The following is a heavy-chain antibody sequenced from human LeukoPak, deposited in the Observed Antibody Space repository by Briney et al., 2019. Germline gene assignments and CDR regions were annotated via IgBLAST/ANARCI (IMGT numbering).Heavy chain of an antibody. CDR1: GVSIRSGSFY. Sequence: SETLSLTCTVSGVSIRSGSFYWSWIRQPAGKGLEWIGHIYTSGSTNYNPSLKSRVTISVDTSKNRFSLKLTSVTAADTAVYYCARHGRYYGSGSPDAFDIWGQGTMVTVSS. CDR3: ARHGRYYGSGSPDAFDI. V-gene: IGHV4-61*09. J-gene: IGHJ3*02. D-gene: IGHD3-10*01. CDR2: IYTSGST.